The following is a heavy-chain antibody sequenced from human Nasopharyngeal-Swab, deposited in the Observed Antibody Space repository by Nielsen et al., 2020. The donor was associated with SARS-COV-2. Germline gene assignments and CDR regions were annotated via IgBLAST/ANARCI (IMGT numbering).Heavy chain of an antibody. D-gene: IGHD3-22*01. CDR3: ARDHPYYYDSSGYLVGYFDY. Sequence: SVKVSCKASGGTFSSYAISWVRQAPGQGLEWMGGIIPILGIANYAQKFQGRVTITADKSTSTAYMELSSLRSEDTAVYYCARDHPYYYDSSGYLVGYFDYWGQGTLVTVSS. CDR1: GGTFSSYA. J-gene: IGHJ4*02. V-gene: IGHV1-69*10. CDR2: IIPILGIA.